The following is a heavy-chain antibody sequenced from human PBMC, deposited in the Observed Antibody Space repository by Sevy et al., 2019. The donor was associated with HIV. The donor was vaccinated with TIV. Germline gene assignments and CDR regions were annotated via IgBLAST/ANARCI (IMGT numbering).Heavy chain of an antibody. D-gene: IGHD3-9*01. V-gene: IGHV3-21*03. J-gene: IGHJ4*02. CDR3: SRAFYDVLTGYSTYYLDA. CDR2: IRGSGRDI. Sequence: GGSLRLSCAASGFTFTNHNMNWVSQAPGKGLEWVSSIRGSGRDISYTDSVKGRFSSARDNAKGSLYLQINSLRAEGTAVYYCSRAFYDVLTGYSTYYLDAWGQGTLVTVSS. CDR1: GFTFTNHN.